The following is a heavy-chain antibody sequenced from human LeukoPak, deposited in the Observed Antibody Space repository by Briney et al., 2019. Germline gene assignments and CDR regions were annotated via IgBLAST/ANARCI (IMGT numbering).Heavy chain of an antibody. D-gene: IGHD6-6*01. J-gene: IGHJ2*01. CDR3: ARRLGSSGRYLDL. CDR2: ITSSSGTI. Sequence: PGGSLRLSCAASGFTLSSYGMNWVRQAPGKGLEWVSYITSSSGTIYYADSVKGRFTISRDNAKNSLYLQMNSLRDEDTAVYYCARRLGSSGRYLDLWGRGTLVTVSS. V-gene: IGHV3-48*02. CDR1: GFTLSSYG.